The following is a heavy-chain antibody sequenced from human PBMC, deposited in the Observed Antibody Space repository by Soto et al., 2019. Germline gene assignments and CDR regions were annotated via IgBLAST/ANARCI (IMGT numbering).Heavy chain of an antibody. Sequence: QVQLVQSGAEVKKPGASVKVSCKASGYTFTSYGISWVRQAPGQGLEWMGWISAYNGNTNYAQKLQGRVTMTTDTAVSTAYLELRSLRSDTTTVYYRAVVDDGYSYGYGYWGQGTLVTVSS. CDR2: ISAYNGNT. CDR3: AVVDDGYSYGYGY. J-gene: IGHJ4*02. D-gene: IGHD5-18*01. V-gene: IGHV1-18*01. CDR1: GYTFTSYG.